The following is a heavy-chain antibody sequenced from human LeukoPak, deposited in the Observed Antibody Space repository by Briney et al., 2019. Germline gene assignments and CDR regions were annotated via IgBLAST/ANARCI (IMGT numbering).Heavy chain of an antibody. V-gene: IGHV3-48*03. D-gene: IGHD2-15*01. J-gene: IGHJ4*02. CDR2: ISSSGRTI. Sequence: GGSLRLSCAASGCTFSSYEMKWFRQAPGKGLEWVSYISSSGRTIYYADSVKGRFTLSRDNAKNSLYLQMNSLRAEDTAVYYCAGSVYIVVARRSFDYWGQGTLVTVSS. CDR3: AGSVYIVVARRSFDY. CDR1: GCTFSSYE.